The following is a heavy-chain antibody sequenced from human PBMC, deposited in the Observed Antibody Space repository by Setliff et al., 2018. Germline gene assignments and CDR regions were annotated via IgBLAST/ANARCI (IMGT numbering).Heavy chain of an antibody. V-gene: IGHV4-61*08. CDR3: AREGHYNFWSGFMDV. D-gene: IGHD3-3*01. CDR1: GGSISSGGYY. CDR2: IYYSGST. J-gene: IGHJ6*02. Sequence: ETLSLTCTVSGGSISSGGYYWSWIRQHPGKGLEWIGYIYYSGSTNYNPSLKSRVTISVDTSKNQFSLKLSSVTAADTAVYYCAREGHYNFWSGFMDVWGQGTTVTVSS.